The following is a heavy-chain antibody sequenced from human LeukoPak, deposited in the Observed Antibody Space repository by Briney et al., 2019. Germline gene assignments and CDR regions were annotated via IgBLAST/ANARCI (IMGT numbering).Heavy chain of an antibody. D-gene: IGHD3-22*01. V-gene: IGHV3-48*04. Sequence: GGSLRLSCAASGFTFSSYWMHWVRQAPGKGLEWVSYISSSGSTIYYADSVKGRFTISRDNAKNSLYLQMNSLRAEDTAVYYCARVHYYDSSGLNWGQGTLVTVSS. CDR2: ISSSGSTI. CDR1: GFTFSSYW. CDR3: ARVHYYDSSGLN. J-gene: IGHJ4*02.